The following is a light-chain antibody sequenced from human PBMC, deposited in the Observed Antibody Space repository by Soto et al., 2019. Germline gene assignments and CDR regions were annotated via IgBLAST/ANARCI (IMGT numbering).Light chain of an antibody. CDR3: QVWDTTSDPEGV. J-gene: IGLJ3*02. V-gene: IGLV3-21*04. CDR1: NIGSKS. Sequence: SYELTQPPSVSETPGKTATITCGGSNIGSKSVNWYQQKPGQAPVLIMFYDRVRPSGIPARFSGSNSGNTATLTISGVEVGDEADYYWQVWDTTSDPEGVFGGGTKLTVL. CDR2: YDR.